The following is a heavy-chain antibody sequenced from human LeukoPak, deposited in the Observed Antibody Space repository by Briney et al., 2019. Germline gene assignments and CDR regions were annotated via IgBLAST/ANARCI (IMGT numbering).Heavy chain of an antibody. CDR1: GFSFSTYS. CDR3: ATDSPETAAFDY. D-gene: IGHD1-1*01. J-gene: IGHJ4*02. Sequence: PGGSLRLSCTASGFSFSTYSMNWVRQAPGKGLEWVSYIVGSSSNIYYADSVKGRFTISRDNAKNSLYLQMDSLRAEDTAVYYCATDSPETAAFDYWGQGTQVTVSS. V-gene: IGHV3-48*04. CDR2: IVGSSSNI.